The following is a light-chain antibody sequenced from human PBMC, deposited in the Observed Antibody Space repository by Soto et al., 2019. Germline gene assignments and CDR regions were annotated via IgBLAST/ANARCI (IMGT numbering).Light chain of an antibody. CDR3: QHYHNWPPWT. CDR2: GAS. J-gene: IGKJ1*01. CDR1: QGVSGN. V-gene: IGKV3-15*01. Sequence: EIVMTQSPATLSVSPGERATLSCRASQGVSGNLAWYQQKPGQAPRLLIYGASTRATGIPARFSGSGSGTEFTLTISSLQSEDFAVYYCQHYHNWPPWTFGQGTKVEIK.